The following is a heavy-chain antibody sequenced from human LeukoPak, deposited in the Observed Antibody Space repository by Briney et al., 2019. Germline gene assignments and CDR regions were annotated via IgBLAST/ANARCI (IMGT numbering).Heavy chain of an antibody. CDR3: AREGSYGDYVDFDY. J-gene: IGHJ4*02. D-gene: IGHD4-17*01. V-gene: IGHV3-48*03. Sequence: GGSLRLSCAASGFTFSSYAMSWVRQAPGKGLEWVSYISSSGSTIYYADSVKGRFTISRDNAKNSLYLQMNSLRAEDTAVYYCAREGSYGDYVDFDYWGQGTLVTVSS. CDR1: GFTFSSYA. CDR2: ISSSGSTI.